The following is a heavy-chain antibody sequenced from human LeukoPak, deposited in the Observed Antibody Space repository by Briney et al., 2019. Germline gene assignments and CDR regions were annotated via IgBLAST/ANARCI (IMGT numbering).Heavy chain of an antibody. V-gene: IGHV4-34*01. J-gene: IGHJ4*02. CDR1: GGSFSGYY. CDR2: INHSGST. CDR3: ARGLVYSSGWYPRLYYFDY. Sequence: SETLSLTCAVYGGSFSGYYWSWIRQPPGKGLEWIGEINHSGSTNYNPSLKSRVTISVDTSKNQFSLKLSPVTAADTAVYYCARGLVYSSGWYPRLYYFDYWGQGTLVTVSS. D-gene: IGHD6-19*01.